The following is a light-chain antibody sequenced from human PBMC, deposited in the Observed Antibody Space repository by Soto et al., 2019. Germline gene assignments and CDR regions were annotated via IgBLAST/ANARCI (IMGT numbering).Light chain of an antibody. CDR1: QGIGND. V-gene: IGKV1-17*01. CDR3: LQQNSYPRA. J-gene: IGKJ1*01. CDR2: AAS. Sequence: DIQMTQSPSSLSASVGDRVTITCRASQGIGNDLGWYQQKPGKAPKRLIYAASSLQSGVPSRFSGSGSGTEFTLTISSLQPEDFATYYCLQQNSYPRAFGQGTKVEIK.